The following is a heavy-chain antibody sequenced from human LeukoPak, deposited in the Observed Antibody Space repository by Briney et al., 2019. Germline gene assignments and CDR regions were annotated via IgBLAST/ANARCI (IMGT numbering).Heavy chain of an antibody. V-gene: IGHV3-23*01. CDR3: AKDKATVTWFDY. Sequence: PGGSLRLSCAASGFTFSSYDMSWVRQAPGKGLEWVSATSGGGGSTYYADSVKGRFTISRDNSKNTLYLQMNSLRAEDTAVYYCAKDKATVTWFDYWGQGTLVTVSS. CDR1: GFTFSSYD. D-gene: IGHD4-17*01. CDR2: TSGGGGST. J-gene: IGHJ4*02.